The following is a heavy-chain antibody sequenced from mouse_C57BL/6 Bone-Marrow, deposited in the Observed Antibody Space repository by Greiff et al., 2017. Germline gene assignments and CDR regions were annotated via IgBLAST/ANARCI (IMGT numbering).Heavy chain of an antibody. Sequence: EVQGVESGGDLVKPGGSLKLSCAASGFTFSSYGMSWVRQTPDKRLEWVATISSGGSYTYYPDSVKGRFTISRDNAKNTLYLQMSSLKSEDTAMYYCANLAGYYAMDYWGQGTSVTVSA. CDR2: ISSGGSYT. J-gene: IGHJ4*01. V-gene: IGHV5-6*01. D-gene: IGHD3-3*01. CDR1: GFTFSSYG. CDR3: ANLAGYYAMDY.